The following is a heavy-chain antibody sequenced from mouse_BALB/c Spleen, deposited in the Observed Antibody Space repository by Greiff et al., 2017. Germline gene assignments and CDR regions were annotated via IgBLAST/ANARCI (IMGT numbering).Heavy chain of an antibody. CDR2: ISSGGSYT. Sequence: EVQVVESGGDLVKPGGSLKLSCAASGFTFSSYGMSWVRQTPDKRLEWVATISSGGSYTYYPDSVKGRFTISRDNAKNTLYLQMSSLKSEDTAMYYCAIYPFFDYWGQGTTLTVSS. V-gene: IGHV5-6*01. D-gene: IGHD2-1*01. CDR1: GFTFSSYG. CDR3: AIYPFFDY. J-gene: IGHJ2*01.